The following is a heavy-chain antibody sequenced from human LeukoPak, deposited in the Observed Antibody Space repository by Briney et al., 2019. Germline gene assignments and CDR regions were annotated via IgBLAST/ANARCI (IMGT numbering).Heavy chain of an antibody. D-gene: IGHD3-22*01. J-gene: IGHJ4*02. V-gene: IGHV1-24*01. Sequence: GASVKVSCKVSGYTLTELSMHWVRQAPGKGLEWMGGFDPEDGETIYAQKFQGRVTMTEDTSTDTAYMELSSLRSEDTAVYYCATGSGGYYYDSSGFYGYWGQGTLVTVSS. CDR2: FDPEDGET. CDR3: ATGSGGYYYDSSGFYGY. CDR1: GYTLTELS.